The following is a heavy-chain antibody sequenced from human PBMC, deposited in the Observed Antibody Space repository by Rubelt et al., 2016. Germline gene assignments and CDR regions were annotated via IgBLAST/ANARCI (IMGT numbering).Heavy chain of an antibody. CDR3: ARDRIRIAARQGWYFDL. J-gene: IGHJ2*01. V-gene: IGHV1-18*01. CDR1: GYTFTSYG. CDR2: ISAYNGNT. D-gene: IGHD6-6*01. Sequence: QVQLVQSGAEVKKPGASVKVSCKASGYTFTSYGISWVRQAPGQGLEWMGWISAYNGNTNYAQKLQGRVTMTTDTSTSEAYMELRSLRSDDTAVYYCARDRIRIAARQGWYFDLWGRGTLVTVSS.